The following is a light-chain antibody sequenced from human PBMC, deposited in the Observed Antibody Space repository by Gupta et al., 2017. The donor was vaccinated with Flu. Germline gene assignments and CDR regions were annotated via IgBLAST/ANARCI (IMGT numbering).Light chain of an antibody. Sequence: TLSASPGESVTLACRASQGVSRHVAWYQKKPGQAPRLLIFHTSTRAKGITARFTGSGAETEFTLTISSRESEDFAVYYCQQENDGHPSPTFGGGTKVEIK. CDR3: QQENDGHPSPT. CDR2: HTS. CDR1: QGVSRH. V-gene: IGKV3D-15*01. J-gene: IGKJ4*01.